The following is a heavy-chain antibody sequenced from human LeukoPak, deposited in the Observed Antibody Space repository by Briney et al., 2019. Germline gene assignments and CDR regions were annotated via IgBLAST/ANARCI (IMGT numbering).Heavy chain of an antibody. J-gene: IGHJ1*01. Sequence: GESLKISCKGSGYSFTSYWIGWVRQMPGKGLEWMGIIYPGDSDTRYSPSFQDQVTISADKSIGTAYLQWSSLKASDTAMYYCARPYYYGSGSSYFQHWGQGTLVTVSS. CDR2: IYPGDSDT. D-gene: IGHD3-10*01. CDR3: ARPYYYGSGSSYFQH. CDR1: GYSFTSYW. V-gene: IGHV5-51*01.